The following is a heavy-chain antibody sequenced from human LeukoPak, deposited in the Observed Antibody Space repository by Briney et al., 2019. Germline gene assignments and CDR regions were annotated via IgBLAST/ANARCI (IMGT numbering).Heavy chain of an antibody. CDR1: GFTFSSYE. D-gene: IGHD3-22*01. V-gene: IGHV3-48*03. Sequence: GGSLRLSCAASGFTFSSYEMNWVRQAPGEGLEWVSYISSSGSTIYYADSVKGRFTISRDNAKNSLYLRMNSLRAEDTAVYYCARERDYYDSSRGFDYWGQGTLVTVSS. CDR3: ARERDYYDSSRGFDY. J-gene: IGHJ4*02. CDR2: ISSSGSTI.